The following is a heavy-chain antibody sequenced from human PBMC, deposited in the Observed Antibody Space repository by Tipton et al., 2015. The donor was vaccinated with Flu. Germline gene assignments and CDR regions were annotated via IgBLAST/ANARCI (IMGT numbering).Heavy chain of an antibody. J-gene: IGHJ5*02. V-gene: IGHV3-53*01. CDR1: GFTFSDYW. CDR2: IYSDGST. Sequence: SLRLSCVTSGFTFSDYWMNWVRQAPGKGLEWVSVIYSDGSTYYIDSVKGRFTISRDNSKNMLSLEMNSLRAEDTAVYYCARGQGANPWGQGTLVTVSS. CDR3: ARGQGANP.